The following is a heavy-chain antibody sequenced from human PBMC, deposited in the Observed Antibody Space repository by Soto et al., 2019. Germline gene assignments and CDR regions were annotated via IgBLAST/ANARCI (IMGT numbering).Heavy chain of an antibody. CDR2: IIPIFGTA. CDR3: ARGLVPAARDELNWFGP. J-gene: IGHJ5*02. Sequence: QVQLVQSGAEVKKPGSSVKVSCKASGGTFSSYAISWVRQAPGQGLEWMGGIIPIFGTANYAQKFQGRVTITADESTSTAYLELSSLRSEDTAVYYCARGLVPAARDELNWFGPWGQGTLVTVSS. CDR1: GGTFSSYA. V-gene: IGHV1-69*12. D-gene: IGHD2-2*01.